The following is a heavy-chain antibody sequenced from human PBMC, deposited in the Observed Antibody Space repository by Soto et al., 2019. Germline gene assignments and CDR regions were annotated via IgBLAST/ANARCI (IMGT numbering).Heavy chain of an antibody. Sequence: GGSLRLSCAASGFTFSNYDMHWVRQVPGKGLEWVSAIDAAHDPYYLGSVKGRFTISRENAKNSVYLQMNGLRAGDSAVYYCARAYTGRLPRRADYYYAMDVWGQGTTVTVSS. CDR1: GFTFSNYD. V-gene: IGHV3-13*05. CDR2: IDAAHDP. J-gene: IGHJ6*02. D-gene: IGHD2-2*02. CDR3: ARAYTGRLPRRADYYYAMDV.